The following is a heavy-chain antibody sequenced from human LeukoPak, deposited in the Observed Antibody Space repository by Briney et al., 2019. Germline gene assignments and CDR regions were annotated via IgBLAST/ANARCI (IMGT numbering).Heavy chain of an antibody. CDR1: GYTFTSYD. Sequence: ASVKVSCKASGYTFTSYDINWVRQATGQGLEWMGWMNPNSGNTGYAQKFQGRVTITRNTSISTAYMELSSLRSEDTAVYYCARDLQHVLRFLEWLPKTYYFDYWGQGTLVTVSS. D-gene: IGHD3-3*01. CDR3: ARDLQHVLRFLEWLPKTYYFDY. CDR2: MNPNSGNT. V-gene: IGHV1-8*03. J-gene: IGHJ4*02.